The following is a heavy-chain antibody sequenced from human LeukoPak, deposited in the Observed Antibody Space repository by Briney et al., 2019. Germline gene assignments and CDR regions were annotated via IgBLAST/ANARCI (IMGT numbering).Heavy chain of an antibody. Sequence: SVKVSCKASGGTFSSYAISWVRQAPGQGLEWMGRIIPIFGIANYAQKLQGRVTITADKSTSTAYMELSSLRSEDTAVYYCASQKGHSGWYGTEVDYWGQGTLVTVSS. V-gene: IGHV1-69*04. CDR3: ASQKGHSGWYGTEVDY. CDR2: IIPIFGIA. D-gene: IGHD6-19*01. CDR1: GGTFSSYA. J-gene: IGHJ4*02.